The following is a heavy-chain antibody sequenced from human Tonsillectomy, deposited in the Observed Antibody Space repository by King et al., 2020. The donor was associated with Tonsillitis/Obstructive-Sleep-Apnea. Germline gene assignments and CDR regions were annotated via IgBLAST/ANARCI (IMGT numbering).Heavy chain of an antibody. CDR1: GFTFSSYG. Sequence: VQLVESGGGVVQPGRSLRLSCAASGFTFSSYGMHWVRQAPGKGLEWVAVIWYDGSNKYYADSVKGRFTISRDNSKNTLYLQMNSLRAEDTAVYYCARGGGRTTYYYHMDVWGKGTTVTVSS. CDR2: IWYDGSNK. D-gene: IGHD1-14*01. CDR3: ARGGGRTTYYYHMDV. V-gene: IGHV3-33*01. J-gene: IGHJ6*03.